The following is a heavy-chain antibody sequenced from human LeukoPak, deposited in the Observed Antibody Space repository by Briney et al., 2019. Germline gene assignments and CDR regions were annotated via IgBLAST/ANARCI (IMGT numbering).Heavy chain of an antibody. CDR1: GFTFTSSA. D-gene: IGHD6-25*01. J-gene: IGHJ6*03. Sequence: SVKVSCKASGFTFTSSAVQWVRQARGQRLGWIGWIVVGSGNTNYAQKFQERVTITRDMSTSTAYMELSSLRSEDTAVYYCAADLPYRIAAELYYYYMDVWGKGTTVTVSS. CDR2: IVVGSGNT. CDR3: AADLPYRIAAELYYYYMDV. V-gene: IGHV1-58*01.